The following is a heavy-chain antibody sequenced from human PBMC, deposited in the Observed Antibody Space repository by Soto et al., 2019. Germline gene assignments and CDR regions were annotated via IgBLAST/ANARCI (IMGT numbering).Heavy chain of an antibody. CDR1: GGSVSSGSYY. CDR2: IYYSGST. V-gene: IGHV4-61*01. D-gene: IGHD3-22*01. CDR3: ARDGWDSSGYYYDY. Sequence: QVQLQESGPGLVKPSETLSLTCTVSGGSVSSGSYYWSWIRQPPGKGLEWIGYIYYSGSTNYNPSLKSRVTISVDTPKNQFSLKLSSVTAADTAVYYCARDGWDSSGYYYDYWGQGTLVTVSS. J-gene: IGHJ4*02.